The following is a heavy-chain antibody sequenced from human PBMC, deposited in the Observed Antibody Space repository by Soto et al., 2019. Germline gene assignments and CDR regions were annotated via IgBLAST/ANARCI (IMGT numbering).Heavy chain of an antibody. Sequence: QVQLVQSGAEVKKPGSSVKVSCKASGGTFSSYTISWVRQAPGQGLEWMGRIIPILGIANYAQKFQGRVTITADKSXXTAYMELSSLRSEDTAVYYCARERGYSGYDYWFDPWGQGTLVTVSS. J-gene: IGHJ5*02. CDR1: GGTFSSYT. CDR2: IIPILGIA. V-gene: IGHV1-69*08. CDR3: ARERGYSGYDYWFDP. D-gene: IGHD5-12*01.